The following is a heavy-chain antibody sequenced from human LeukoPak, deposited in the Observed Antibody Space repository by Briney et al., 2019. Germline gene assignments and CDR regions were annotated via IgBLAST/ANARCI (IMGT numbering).Heavy chain of an antibody. Sequence: CKAXXXTXXSXTISWVRQAPGQGLEWMGXIIPXLGIANYAQKFKGRVTITADKYKSTAYMEVSSLRSEDTAVYYCASGRGVWGSYRYTPDDAFDIWGQGTMVTVSS. J-gene: IGHJ3*02. CDR3: ASGRGVWGSYRYTPDDAFDI. CDR2: IIPXLGIA. CDR1: XXTXXSXT. V-gene: IGHV1-69*02. D-gene: IGHD3-16*02.